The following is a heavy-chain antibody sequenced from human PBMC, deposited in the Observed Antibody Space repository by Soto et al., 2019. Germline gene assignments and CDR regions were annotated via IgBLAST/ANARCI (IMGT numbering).Heavy chain of an antibody. CDR2: INACNGNT. Sequence: QVQLVQSGAEVKKPGASVKVSCKASGYTFTSYAMHWVRQAPGQRLEWMGWINACNGNTKYSQKFQGRVTITSDTSAITAYMDLSSLRSEDTAVYYCAREWTSIYLSTYGRDVWGQGTTVTVSS. J-gene: IGHJ6*02. V-gene: IGHV1-3*01. CDR1: GYTFTSYA. D-gene: IGHD2-2*01. CDR3: AREWTSIYLSTYGRDV.